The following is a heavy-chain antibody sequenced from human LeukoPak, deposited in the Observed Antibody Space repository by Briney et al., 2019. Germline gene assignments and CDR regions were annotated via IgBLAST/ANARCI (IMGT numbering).Heavy chain of an antibody. D-gene: IGHD6-13*01. CDR2: TSASGETT. CDR3: VKLRYSGSRDVFDI. Sequence: GGSLTLSCAASGFTFSSYAMSWVRQVPGKGLEWASSTSASGETTYHAESVKGRFIIARDNSKNTLYLQMTSLRAEETALYCWVKLRYSGSRDVFDIWGQGTMVTVSS. CDR1: GFTFSSYA. J-gene: IGHJ3*02. V-gene: IGHV3-23*01.